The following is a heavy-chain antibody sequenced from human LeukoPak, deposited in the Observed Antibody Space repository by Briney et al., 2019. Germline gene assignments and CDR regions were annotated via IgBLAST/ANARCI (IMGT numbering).Heavy chain of an antibody. D-gene: IGHD1-26*01. CDR3: VRGELHLDYYFDY. CDR1: GFTFSNYT. CDR2: ISSDGSST. V-gene: IGHV3-74*01. Sequence: GSLRLSCAASGFTFSNYTMNWVRQAPGKGLVWVSRISSDGSSTNYADSVKGRFTISRDNAKNTLYLQMNSLRAEDTAVYYCVRGELHLDYYFDYWGQGTLVTVSS. J-gene: IGHJ4*02.